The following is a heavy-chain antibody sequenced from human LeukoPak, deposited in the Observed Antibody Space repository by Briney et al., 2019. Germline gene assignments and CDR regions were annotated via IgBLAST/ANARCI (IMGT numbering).Heavy chain of an antibody. V-gene: IGHV4-31*03. CDR1: GGSISSGGYY. J-gene: IGHJ4*02. CDR2: IYYSGST. CDR3: ARVSSSWQTIDY. Sequence: PSETLSLTCTVSGGSISSGGYYWSWIRQHPGKGLEWIGYIYYSGSTYYNPSLKSRVTISVDTSKNQFSLKLSSVTAADTAVYYCARVSSSWQTIDYRGQGTLVTVSS. D-gene: IGHD6-13*01.